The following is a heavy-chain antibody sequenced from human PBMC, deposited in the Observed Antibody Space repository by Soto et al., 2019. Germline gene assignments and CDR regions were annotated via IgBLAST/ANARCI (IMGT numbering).Heavy chain of an antibody. J-gene: IGHJ5*02. Sequence: SETLSLTCAVSGGSISSSNWWSWVRQPPGKGLEWIGEIYHSGSTNYNPFLKCRVTISVDKSKNQFSLKLSSVTAADTAVYYCARVGTYYYDSSGYYKLGWFDPWGQGTLVTVSS. CDR3: ARVGTYYYDSSGYYKLGWFDP. V-gene: IGHV4-4*02. CDR1: GGSISSSNW. CDR2: IYHSGST. D-gene: IGHD3-22*01.